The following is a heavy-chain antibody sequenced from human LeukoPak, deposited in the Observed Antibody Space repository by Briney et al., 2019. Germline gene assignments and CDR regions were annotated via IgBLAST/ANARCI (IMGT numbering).Heavy chain of an antibody. D-gene: IGHD6-13*01. CDR3: ARDAIAAAGTRGWFDP. V-gene: IGHV3-21*01. Sequence: GGSLRLSCAASGFTFSGYSMNWFRKAPGKGLEWVSSISSSSSYIYYADSVKGRFTISRDNAKNSLYLQMNSLRAEDTAVYYCARDAIAAAGTRGWFDPWGQGTLVTVSS. J-gene: IGHJ5*02. CDR2: ISSSSSYI. CDR1: GFTFSGYS.